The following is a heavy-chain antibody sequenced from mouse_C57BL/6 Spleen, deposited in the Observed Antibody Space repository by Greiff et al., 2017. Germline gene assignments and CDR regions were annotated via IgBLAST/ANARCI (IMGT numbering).Heavy chain of an antibody. V-gene: IGHV1-85*01. Sequence: QVQLQQSGPELVKPGASVKLSCKASGYTFTSSEINWVKQRPGQGLEWIGWIYPQDGSTKYNEKFKGKATLTVDTSTSTAYMELHSLTSEDSAVYFCARRDSSDYWGQGTTLTVSS. CDR1: GYTFTSSE. CDR2: IYPQDGST. D-gene: IGHD1-1*01. CDR3: ARRDSSDY. J-gene: IGHJ2*01.